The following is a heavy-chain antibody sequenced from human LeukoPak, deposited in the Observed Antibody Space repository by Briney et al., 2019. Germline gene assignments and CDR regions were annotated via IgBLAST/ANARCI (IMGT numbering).Heavy chain of an antibody. CDR1: GYTFTSYD. J-gene: IGHJ6*03. V-gene: IGHV1-8*03. Sequence: GASVKVSCKASGYTFTSYDINWVRQATGRGLEWMGWMNPNSGNTGYAQKFQGRVTITRNTSISTAYMELSSLRSEDTAVYYCARGGTTGTTYFYYYYMDVWGKGTTVTVSS. CDR3: ARGGTTGTTYFYYYYMDV. CDR2: MNPNSGNT. D-gene: IGHD1-1*01.